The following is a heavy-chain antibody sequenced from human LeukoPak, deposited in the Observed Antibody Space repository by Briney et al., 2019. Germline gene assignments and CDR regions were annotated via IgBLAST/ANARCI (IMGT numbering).Heavy chain of an antibody. D-gene: IGHD3-22*01. V-gene: IGHV3-30*04. CDR3: ARWYTYYYDSSGSIDY. CDR1: GFTFSSYA. Sequence: GRSLRLSCAASGFTFSSYAMHWVRQAPGKGLEWVAVISYDGSNKYYADSVKGRFTISRDNAKNSLYLQMNSLRAEDTAVYYCARWYTYYYDSSGSIDYWGQGTLVTVSS. CDR2: ISYDGSNK. J-gene: IGHJ4*02.